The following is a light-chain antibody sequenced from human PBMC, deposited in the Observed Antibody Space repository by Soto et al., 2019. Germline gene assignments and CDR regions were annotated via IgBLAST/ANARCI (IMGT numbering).Light chain of an antibody. Sequence: DIQLTQSPSFLSASVGDRVTVTCRASQTINDYLAWFQKKEGKAPELLIYPASTLQGGVPSRYSGDGFGIELTLEISTLQSKDFATYYCQQHRAYPNTFGQATRLEIK. V-gene: IGKV1-9*01. CDR3: QQHRAYPNT. CDR1: QTINDY. CDR2: PAS. J-gene: IGKJ2*01.